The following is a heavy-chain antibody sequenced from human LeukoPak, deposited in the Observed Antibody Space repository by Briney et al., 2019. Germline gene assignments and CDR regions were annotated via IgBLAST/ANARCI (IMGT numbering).Heavy chain of an antibody. Sequence: GESLKISCKGSGYRYSDYWIGWVRQMPGKGLEWMGIIYGGDPETRYSPSLQGQVAISADKSINTAYLQWSSLKASDTAMYYCARTTTYSSGWYAAYWGQGTLVTVSS. V-gene: IGHV5-51*01. CDR2: IYGGDPET. J-gene: IGHJ4*02. CDR1: GYRYSDYW. D-gene: IGHD6-19*01. CDR3: ARTTTYSSGWYAAY.